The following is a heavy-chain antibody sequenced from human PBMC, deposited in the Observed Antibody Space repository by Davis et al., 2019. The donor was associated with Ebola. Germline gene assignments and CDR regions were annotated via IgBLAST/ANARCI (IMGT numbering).Heavy chain of an antibody. V-gene: IGHV4-39*07. Sequence: MPSETLSLTCTVSGGSIGSSSYYWGWIRQPPGKGLEWIGSIYYSGSTYYNPSLKSRVTISVDKSKNQFSLKLSSVTAADTAVYYCARDQGWLQLGYFDYWGQGTLVTVSS. J-gene: IGHJ4*02. CDR3: ARDQGWLQLGYFDY. D-gene: IGHD5-24*01. CDR1: GGSIGSSSYY. CDR2: IYYSGST.